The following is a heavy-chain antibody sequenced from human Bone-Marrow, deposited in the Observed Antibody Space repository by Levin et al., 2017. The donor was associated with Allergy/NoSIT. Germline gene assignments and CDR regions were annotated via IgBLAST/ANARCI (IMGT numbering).Heavy chain of an antibody. CDR1: GGSISSNNW. Sequence: AETLSLTCAVSGGSISSNNWWSWVRQPPGKGLEWIGEIYHSGSTNYNPSLKSRVTISVDKPKTQFSLKLNSVTAADTAVYYCARGNSVSEWSYHFDYWGQGMLVTVSS. V-gene: IGHV4-4*02. CDR3: ARGNSVSEWSYHFDY. J-gene: IGHJ4*02. CDR2: IYHSGST. D-gene: IGHD3-3*01.